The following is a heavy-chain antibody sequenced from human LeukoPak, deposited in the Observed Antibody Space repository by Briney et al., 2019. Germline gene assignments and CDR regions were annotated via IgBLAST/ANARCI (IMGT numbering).Heavy chain of an antibody. CDR1: GFTFSSYS. J-gene: IGHJ4*02. D-gene: IGHD4-11*01. CDR2: ISSSSSYI. CDR3: AEDGELTTVRGYFDY. V-gene: IGHV3-21*01. Sequence: GGSLRLSCAASGFTFSSYSMSWVRQAPGKGLEWVSSISSSSSYIYYADSVKGRFTISRDNAKNSLYLQMNSLRAEDTAVYYCAEDGELTTVRGYFDYWGQGTLVTVSS.